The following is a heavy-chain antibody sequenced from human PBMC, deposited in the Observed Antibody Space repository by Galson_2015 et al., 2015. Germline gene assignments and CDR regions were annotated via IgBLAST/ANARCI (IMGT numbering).Heavy chain of an antibody. CDR3: VKDSVPKNGIYDAFEI. Sequence: SLRLSCAPSGLMFSIYAMSWVRQAPGKGLEWVSTIGGGDADTFYADSVKGRFTISRDNSKSTLYLQMNSLRVEDTAVYYCVKDSVPKNGIYDAFEIWGQGTKVTVSS. V-gene: IGHV3-23*01. CDR1: GLMFSIYA. CDR2: IGGGDADT. J-gene: IGHJ3*02. D-gene: IGHD2/OR15-2a*01.